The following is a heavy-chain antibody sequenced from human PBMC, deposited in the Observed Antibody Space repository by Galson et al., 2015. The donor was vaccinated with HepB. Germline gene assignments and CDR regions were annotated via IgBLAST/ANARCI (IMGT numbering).Heavy chain of an antibody. D-gene: IGHD6-19*01. J-gene: IGHJ5*02. CDR1: GYTFTSYA. V-gene: IGHV1-3*01. CDR3: ARVGPPRSGRRANWFDP. CDR2: INAGNGNT. Sequence: SVKVSCKASGYTFTSYAMHWVRQAPGQRLEWMGWINAGNGNTKYSQKFQGRVTITRDTSASTAYMELSSLRSEDSAVYYCARVGPPRSGRRANWFDPWGQGTLVTVSA.